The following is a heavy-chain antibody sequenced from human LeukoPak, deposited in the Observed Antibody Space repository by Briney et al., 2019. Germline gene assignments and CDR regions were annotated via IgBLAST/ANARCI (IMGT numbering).Heavy chain of an antibody. Sequence: SETLSLTCAVSGGSISGYFWSWIRQPPGEGLEWVGYIYYDRRIKYNPSLKSRVAISLDTSRNQFSLKLTSVTDADTALYYCARQSPQKGTPFDYWGQGTLVTVSS. CDR1: GGSISGYF. J-gene: IGHJ4*02. D-gene: IGHD3-10*01. CDR2: IYYDRRI. CDR3: ARQSPQKGTPFDY. V-gene: IGHV4-59*01.